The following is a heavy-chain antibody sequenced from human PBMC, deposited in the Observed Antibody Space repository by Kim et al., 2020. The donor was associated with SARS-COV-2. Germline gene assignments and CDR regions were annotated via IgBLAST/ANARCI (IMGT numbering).Heavy chain of an antibody. Sequence: GGSLRLSCAASGFTFSSYDMHWVRQATGKGLEWVSAICTAGDTYYPGAVKGRFTISRENAKSSLYLQMNSLRAGDTAVYYCARMERVVVPAAPGEDYYYYYGMDVWRQGGTATVSS. CDR2: ICTAGDT. CDR3: ARMERVVVPAAPGEDYYYYYGMDV. D-gene: IGHD2-2*01. V-gene: IGHV3-13*01. CDR1: GFTFSSYD. J-gene: IGHJ6*02.